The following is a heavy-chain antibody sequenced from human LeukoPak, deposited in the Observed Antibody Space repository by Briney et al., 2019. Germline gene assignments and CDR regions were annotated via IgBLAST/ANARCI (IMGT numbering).Heavy chain of an antibody. D-gene: IGHD3-10*01. Sequence: QPGGSLRLSCATSGFTFSIYGIHWVRQAPGKGLEWVAVISGDGNNKYYTDSVKGRFTISRDNSKKTLYLQMNSLRPEDTAVYYCAKDKEGWYGYLSPFDSWGQGTLVTVSS. CDR2: ISGDGNNK. J-gene: IGHJ4*02. CDR3: AKDKEGWYGYLSPFDS. CDR1: GFTFSIYG. V-gene: IGHV3-30*18.